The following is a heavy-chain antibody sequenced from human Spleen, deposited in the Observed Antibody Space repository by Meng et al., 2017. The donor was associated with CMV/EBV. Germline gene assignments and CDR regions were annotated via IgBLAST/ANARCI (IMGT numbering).Heavy chain of an antibody. D-gene: IGHD4-11*01. J-gene: IGHJ6*02. CDR1: GFTFSDYY. Sequence: QGQLVQSGAELRKPGASVKVSCEASGFTFSDYYMSWIRQAPGKGLEWVSYISSSSSYTNYADSVKGRFTISRDNAKNSLYLQMNSLRAEDTAVYYCARDLPTAYYYYGMDVWGQGTTVTVSS. CDR3: ARDLPTAYYYYGMDV. CDR2: ISSSSSYT. V-gene: IGHV3-11*06.